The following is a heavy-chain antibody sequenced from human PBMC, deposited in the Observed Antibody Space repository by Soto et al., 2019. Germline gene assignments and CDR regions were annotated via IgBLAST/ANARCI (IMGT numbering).Heavy chain of an antibody. CDR3: ARDARYASSSYGFDV. V-gene: IGHV3-11*01. CDR1: GFTFSDYY. J-gene: IGHJ6*02. D-gene: IGHD6-13*01. CDR2: ISNSGHAI. Sequence: PRGSLRLSCVASGFTFSDYYMSWIRQAPGKGLEWVSYISNSGHAIYYADSVKGRFTVSRDNSNNSMSLQMDSLRADDTAIYYCARDARYASSSYGFDVWGQGTTVSVSS.